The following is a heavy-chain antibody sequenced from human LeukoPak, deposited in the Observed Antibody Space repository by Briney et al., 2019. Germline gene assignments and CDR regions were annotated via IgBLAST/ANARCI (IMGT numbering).Heavy chain of an antibody. Sequence: SETLSLTCSVSGGSISGSPYYWGWIRQTPGKGLEWIASIYYSGTTNYGPSLRSRFTISLDTSRNQFSLELNSVTAADTAAYYCARGNNYYGSGSYYVYFDYWGQGTLVTVSS. CDR2: IYYSGTT. CDR3: ARGNNYYGSGSYYVYFDY. D-gene: IGHD3-10*01. J-gene: IGHJ4*02. CDR1: GGSISGSPYY. V-gene: IGHV4-39*07.